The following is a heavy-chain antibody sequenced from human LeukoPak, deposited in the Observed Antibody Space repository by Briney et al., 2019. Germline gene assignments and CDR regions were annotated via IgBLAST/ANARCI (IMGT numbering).Heavy chain of an antibody. CDR1: GFTFNSYG. Sequence: PGRSLRLSCAASGFTFNSYGMHWVRQAPGKGLEWVAVISYDGNDKFYRDSVKGRFTISRDNSKNTLYLQMNSLRAEDTAVYYCAKDHPLWFGELWGINFDYWGQGTLVTVSS. J-gene: IGHJ4*02. CDR2: ISYDGNDK. CDR3: AKDHPLWFGELWGINFDY. V-gene: IGHV3-30*18. D-gene: IGHD3-10*01.